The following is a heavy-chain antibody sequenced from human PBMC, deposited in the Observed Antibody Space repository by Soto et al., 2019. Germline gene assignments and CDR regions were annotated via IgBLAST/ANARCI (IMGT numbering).Heavy chain of an antibody. CDR2: ISYDGSNK. CDR3: AKELGEYCSGGSCYYFDY. CDR1: GFTFSSFG. D-gene: IGHD2-15*01. V-gene: IGHV3-30*18. Sequence: PGGSLRLSCAASGFTFSSFGIHWVRQAPGKGLEWVAVISYDGSNKYYTDSVKGRFTISRDNSKNTLFLQMNSLRAEDTAVYYCAKELGEYCSGGSCYYFDYWGQGTLVTVSS. J-gene: IGHJ4*02.